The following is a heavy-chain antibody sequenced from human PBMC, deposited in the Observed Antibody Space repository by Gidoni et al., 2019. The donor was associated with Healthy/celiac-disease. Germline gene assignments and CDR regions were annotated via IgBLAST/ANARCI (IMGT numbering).Heavy chain of an antibody. J-gene: IGHJ5*02. D-gene: IGHD6-13*01. Sequence: QVQLQQWGAGLLKPSETLSLTCAVHGGSFSGYYWSWIRQPPGKGLEWIGEINHSGSTNYNPSLKSRVTISVDTSKNQFSLKLSSVTAADTAVYYCARGYSSSPGWFDPWGQGTLVTVSS. CDR3: ARGYSSSPGWFDP. CDR1: GGSFSGYY. V-gene: IGHV4-34*01. CDR2: INHSGST.